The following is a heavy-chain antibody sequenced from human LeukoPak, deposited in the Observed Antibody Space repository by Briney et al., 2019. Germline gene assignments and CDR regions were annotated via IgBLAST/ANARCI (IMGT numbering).Heavy chain of an antibody. CDR2: ISSSSSYI. V-gene: IGHV3-21*04. D-gene: IGHD3-22*01. J-gene: IGHJ4*02. CDR1: GFTFSSYS. Sequence: GGSLRLSCAASGFTFSSYSMNWVRQAPGKGLEWVSSISSSSSYIYYADSVKGRFTISRDNAKNSLYLQMNSLRAEDTAVYYCAKEFGQYSSGYYYVWGQGTLVTVSS. CDR3: AKEFGQYSSGYYYV.